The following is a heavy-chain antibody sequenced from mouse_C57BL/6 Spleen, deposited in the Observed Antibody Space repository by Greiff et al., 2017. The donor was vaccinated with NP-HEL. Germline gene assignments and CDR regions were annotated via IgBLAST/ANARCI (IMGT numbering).Heavy chain of an antibody. Sequence: QVQLQQPGAELVKPGASVKVSCKASGYTFTSYWMHWVKQRPGQGLEWIGRIHPSVSDTNYNQKFKGKATLTVDKSSSTAYMQLSSLTSEDSAVYYCAIPSLLTYAMDYWGQGTSVTVAS. CDR2: IHPSVSDT. V-gene: IGHV1-74*01. CDR1: GYTFTSYW. J-gene: IGHJ4*01. CDR3: AIPSLLTYAMDY. D-gene: IGHD2-10*01.